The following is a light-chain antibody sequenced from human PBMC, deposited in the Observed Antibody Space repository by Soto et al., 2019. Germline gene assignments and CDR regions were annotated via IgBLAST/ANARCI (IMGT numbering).Light chain of an antibody. CDR2: EVS. CDR1: SSDIGGSNF. CDR3: SSYAGSKILV. Sequence: QSALTQPPSASGSPGQSVTISCTGTSSDIGGSNFVSWYQQHPGKAPKLMIYEVSKRPSGVPDRFSGSKSGNTASLTVSGLQAEDEADYYCSSYAGSKILVLGGGTKLTVL. J-gene: IGLJ3*02. V-gene: IGLV2-8*01.